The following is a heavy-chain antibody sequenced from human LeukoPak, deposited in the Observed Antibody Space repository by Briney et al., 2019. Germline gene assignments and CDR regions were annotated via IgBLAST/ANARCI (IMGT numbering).Heavy chain of an antibody. CDR1: GYTFTSYD. D-gene: IGHD3-22*01. CDR3: ARDPQYNYYDSSGYYPNWFDP. J-gene: IGHJ5*02. V-gene: IGHV1-8*01. Sequence: ASVKVSCKASGYTFTSYDINWVRQATGQGLEWTGWMNPNSGNTGYAQMFQGRVTMTRNTSISTAYMELSSLRSEDTAVYYCARDPQYNYYDSSGYYPNWFDPWGQGTLVTVSS. CDR2: MNPNSGNT.